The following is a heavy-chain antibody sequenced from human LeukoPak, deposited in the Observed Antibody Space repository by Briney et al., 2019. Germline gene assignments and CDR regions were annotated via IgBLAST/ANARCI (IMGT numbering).Heavy chain of an antibody. Sequence: SETLSLTCAVYGGSFSGYYWSWIRQPAGKGLEWIGRIYTSGSTNYNPSLKSRVTMSVDTSKNQFSLKLSSVTAADTAVYYCARGRRLDSSGWTYYYYGMDVWGQGTTVTVSS. J-gene: IGHJ6*02. CDR1: GGSFSGYY. V-gene: IGHV4-59*10. D-gene: IGHD6-19*01. CDR2: IYTSGST. CDR3: ARGRRLDSSGWTYYYYGMDV.